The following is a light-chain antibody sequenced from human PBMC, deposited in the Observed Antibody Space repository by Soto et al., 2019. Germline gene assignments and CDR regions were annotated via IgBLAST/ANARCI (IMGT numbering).Light chain of an antibody. Sequence: QSALTQPASVSGSPGQSITISCTGTSSDVGGYNYVSWYQQHPGKAPKLMIYDVSNRPSGVSKRFSGSKSGNTASLTISGLQAEDEADYYCSSYTSSSTLVYVFGTGTKLTVL. CDR2: DVS. J-gene: IGLJ1*01. CDR3: SSYTSSSTLVYV. CDR1: SSDVGGYNY. V-gene: IGLV2-14*01.